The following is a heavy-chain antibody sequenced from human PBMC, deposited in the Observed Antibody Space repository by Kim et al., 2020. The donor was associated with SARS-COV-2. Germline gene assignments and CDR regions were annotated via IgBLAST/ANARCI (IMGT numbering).Heavy chain of an antibody. D-gene: IGHD2-21*02. Sequence: YTPSLKSRVTISIATSNNQFSLKLSSVTAADTADYYCARGDSGYYYGMDVWGQGTTVTVSS. V-gene: IGHV4-59*09. CDR3: ARGDSGYYYGMDV. J-gene: IGHJ6*02.